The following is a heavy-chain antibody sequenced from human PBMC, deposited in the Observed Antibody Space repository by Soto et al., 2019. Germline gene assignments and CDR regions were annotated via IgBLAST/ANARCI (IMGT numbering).Heavy chain of an antibody. Sequence: GGSLRLSCAASGFTFSSYGMHWVRQAPGKGLEWVAVIWYDGSNKYYADSVKGRFTISRDNSKNTLYLQMNSLRAEDTAVYYCARDTPQIRSLTVTMIPEIAYAFDIWGQGTMVTVSS. CDR1: GFTFSSYG. CDR2: IWYDGSNK. V-gene: IGHV3-33*01. D-gene: IGHD4-4*01. J-gene: IGHJ3*02. CDR3: ARDTPQIRSLTVTMIPEIAYAFDI.